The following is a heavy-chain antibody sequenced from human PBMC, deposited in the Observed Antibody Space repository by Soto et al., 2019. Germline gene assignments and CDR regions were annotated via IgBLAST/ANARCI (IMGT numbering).Heavy chain of an antibody. V-gene: IGHV3-74*01. CDR2: INSDGSST. D-gene: IGHD2-15*01. J-gene: IGHJ4*02. CDR1: GFTFSSYW. Sequence: EVQLVESGGGLVQPGGSLRLSCAASGFTFSSYWMHWVRQAPGKGLAWVSRINSDGSSTSYADSVKGRFTISRDNGKNTLYLQMNSLRAEATAVYYCVRTSLVVAAATREDYWGQGTLVTVSS. CDR3: VRTSLVVAAATREDY.